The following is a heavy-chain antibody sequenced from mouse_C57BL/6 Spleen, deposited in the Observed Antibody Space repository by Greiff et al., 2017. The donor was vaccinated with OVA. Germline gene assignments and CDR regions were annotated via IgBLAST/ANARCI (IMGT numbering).Heavy chain of an antibody. V-gene: IGHV1-18*01. Sequence: VQLQQSGPELVKPGASVKIPCKASGYTFTDYNMDWVKQSHGKSLEWIGDINPNNGGTIYNQKFKGKATLTVDKSSSTAYMELRSLTSEDSAVYYCARPIYGYGAWFAYWGQGTLVTVSA. CDR2: INPNNGGT. D-gene: IGHD2-2*01. J-gene: IGHJ3*01. CDR1: GYTFTDYN. CDR3: ARPIYGYGAWFAY.